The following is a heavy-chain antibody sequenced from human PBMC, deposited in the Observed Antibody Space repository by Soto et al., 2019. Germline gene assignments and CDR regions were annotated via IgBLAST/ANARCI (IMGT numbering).Heavy chain of an antibody. V-gene: IGHV1-2*04. CDR3: ASTSSDYYYYYGMDV. Sequence: ASVKVSCKASGYTFTGYYMHWVRQAPGQGLEWMGWINPNSGGTNYAQKFQGWVTMTRDTSISTAYMELSRLRSDDTAVYYCASTSSDYYYYYGMDVWGQGTTVTGLL. J-gene: IGHJ6*02. CDR1: GYTFTGYY. D-gene: IGHD2-2*01. CDR2: INPNSGGT.